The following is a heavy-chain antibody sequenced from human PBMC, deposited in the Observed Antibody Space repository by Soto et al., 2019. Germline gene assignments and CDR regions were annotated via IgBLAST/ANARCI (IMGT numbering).Heavy chain of an antibody. D-gene: IGHD7-27*01. Sequence: QVQLVQSGAEVKKPGSSVKVSCRASGGTFSSFSINWVRQAPGQGLEWMGGIMPIVGTASYAQKFQARVTITADGSRSTAHMELSSGRSKDTAVYYWALGSAMDVWGQGTTVTVSS. J-gene: IGHJ6*02. CDR3: ALGSAMDV. V-gene: IGHV1-69*01. CDR2: IMPIVGTA. CDR1: GGTFSSFS.